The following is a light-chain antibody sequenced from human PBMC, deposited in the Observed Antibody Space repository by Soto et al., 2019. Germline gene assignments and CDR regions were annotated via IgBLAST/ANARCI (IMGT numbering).Light chain of an antibody. CDR2: GAS. CDR3: QQHDQGWT. J-gene: IGKJ1*01. V-gene: IGKV3-15*01. Sequence: EMVMTQSPATLSVSLGERATLSCRASQSVSTKLVWYQQKPGQAPRLLIYGASTRATGIPARLSGSGSVTELTLTISSLQSEDFAVYYCQQHDQGWTFGQGTKVEIQ. CDR1: QSVSTK.